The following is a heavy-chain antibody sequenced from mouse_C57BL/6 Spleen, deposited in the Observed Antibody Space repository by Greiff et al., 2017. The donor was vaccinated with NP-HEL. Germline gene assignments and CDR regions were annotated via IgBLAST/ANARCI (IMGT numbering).Heavy chain of an antibody. CDR3: ARSGGYGSSNYYAMDY. Sequence: EVQLQQSGPELVKPGASVKIPCKASGYTFTDYNMDWVKQSHGKSLEWIGDINPNNGGTIYNQKFKGKATLNVDKSSSTAYMELRSLTSEDTAVYYCARSGGYGSSNYYAMDYWGQGTSVTVSS. J-gene: IGHJ4*01. D-gene: IGHD1-1*01. CDR2: INPNNGGT. V-gene: IGHV1-18*01. CDR1: GYTFTDYN.